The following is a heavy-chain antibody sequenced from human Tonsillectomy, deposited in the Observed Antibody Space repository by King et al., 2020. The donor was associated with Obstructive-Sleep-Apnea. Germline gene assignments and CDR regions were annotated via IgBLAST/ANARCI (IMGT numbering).Heavy chain of an antibody. Sequence: VQLVESGAEVKKPGASVTVSCTASGYTFTSYYMHWVRQAPGQGLEWMGIINPSGGSTTYAQKFQGRVTMTRDTSTSTVYMELSSLRSEDTAVYYCAREDGSGSYYDYWGQGTLVTVSS. V-gene: IGHV1-46*03. CDR3: AREDGSGSYYDY. D-gene: IGHD3-10*01. CDR2: INPSGGST. CDR1: GYTFTSYY. J-gene: IGHJ4*02.